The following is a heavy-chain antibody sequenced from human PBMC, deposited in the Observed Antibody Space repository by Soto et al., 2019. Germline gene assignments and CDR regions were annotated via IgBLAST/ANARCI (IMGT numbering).Heavy chain of an antibody. V-gene: IGHV4-31*03. Sequence: QVQLQESGPGLVKPSQTLSLTCTVSGGSISSGGYYWSWIRQHPGKGLEWIGYIYYSGSTYYNPSLKSRVTISVDTSKNQCSLKLSSVTAADTAVYYCARGTGVGSGSWYWFDPWGQGTLVTVSS. CDR3: ARGTGVGSGSWYWFDP. CDR2: IYYSGST. D-gene: IGHD3-10*01. J-gene: IGHJ5*02. CDR1: GGSISSGGYY.